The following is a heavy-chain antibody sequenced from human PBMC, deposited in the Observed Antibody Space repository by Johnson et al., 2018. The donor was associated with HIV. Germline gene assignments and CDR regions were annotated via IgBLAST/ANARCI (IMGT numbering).Heavy chain of an antibody. D-gene: IGHD1-26*01. J-gene: IGHJ3*02. Sequence: QVQLVESGGGVVQPGRSVRLSCAASGLSFSSYGMHWVRQAPGKGLEWVAVIWYDGSNKFYADSVKGRFTISRDNSKNTLYLQMNSLRAEDTAVYHCARDRIVGADYDAFDIWGQGTMVTVSS. CDR3: ARDRIVGADYDAFDI. CDR2: IWYDGSNK. CDR1: GLSFSSYG. V-gene: IGHV3-33*01.